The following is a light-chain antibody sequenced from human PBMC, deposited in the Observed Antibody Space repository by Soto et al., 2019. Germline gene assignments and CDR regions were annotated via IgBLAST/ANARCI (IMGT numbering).Light chain of an antibody. CDR2: DAS. V-gene: IGKV3-20*01. CDR3: QQYCSSPPRT. J-gene: IGKJ1*01. CDR1: QSVSSSC. Sequence: EIVLTQSPGTLSLSPGERATLSCRASQSVSSSCLAWYQQKPGQAPRLLIYDASSRATGIPDRFSGSGSGTDFTLTISRLEPEDFAVYYCQQYCSSPPRTFGQGTKVEIK.